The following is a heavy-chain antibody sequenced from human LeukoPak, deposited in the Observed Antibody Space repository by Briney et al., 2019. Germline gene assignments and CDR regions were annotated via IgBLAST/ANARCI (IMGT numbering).Heavy chain of an antibody. CDR3: ARGGVGYCSSTSCRLRDWFDP. V-gene: IGHV1-69*13. CDR2: IIPIFGTA. CDR1: GGTFSSYA. J-gene: IGHJ5*02. Sequence: SVKVSCKASGGTFSSYAISWVRQAPGQGLEWMGGIIPIFGTANYAQKFQGRVTITADESTSTAYMELSSLRSEDTAVYYCARGGVGYCSSTSCRLRDWFDPWGQGTLVTVSS. D-gene: IGHD2-2*01.